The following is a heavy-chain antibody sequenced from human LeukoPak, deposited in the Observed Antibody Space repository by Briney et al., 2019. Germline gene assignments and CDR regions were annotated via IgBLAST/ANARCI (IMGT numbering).Heavy chain of an antibody. D-gene: IGHD5-12*01. CDR2: IYHSGST. Sequence: SETLSLTCAVSGYSISSGYYWGWIRQPPGKGLEWIGSIYHSGSTYYNPSLKSRVTISVDTSKNQFSLKLSSVTAADTAMYYCARYRLGYLDYWGQGTLVTVSS. CDR3: ARYRLGYLDY. V-gene: IGHV4-38-2*01. CDR1: GYSISSGYY. J-gene: IGHJ4*02.